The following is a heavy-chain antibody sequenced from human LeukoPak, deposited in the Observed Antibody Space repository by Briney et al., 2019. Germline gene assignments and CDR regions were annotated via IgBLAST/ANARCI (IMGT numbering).Heavy chain of an antibody. CDR1: GGSISSGGYY. Sequence: PSQTLSLTCTVSGGSISSGGYYWSWIRQHPGTGLEWIGYIYYSGSAYYNPSLKSRVTISVDTSENQFSLKLSSVTAADTAVYYCARDYYDSSGYYYFDYWGQGTLVTVSS. J-gene: IGHJ4*02. D-gene: IGHD3-22*01. CDR3: ARDYYDSSGYYYFDY. CDR2: IYYSGSA. V-gene: IGHV4-31*03.